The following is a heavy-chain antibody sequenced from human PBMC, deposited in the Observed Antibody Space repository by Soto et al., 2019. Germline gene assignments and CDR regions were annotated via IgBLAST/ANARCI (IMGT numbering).Heavy chain of an antibody. D-gene: IGHD2-2*01. CDR1: GYTFSSHG. CDR2: ISTYNGDT. Sequence: ASVKVSCKASGYTFSSHGITWLRQAPGQGLEWMGWISTYNGDTNYAQNFQGRVTMTTDTSTSTVYMELRSLRSGDTAVYYCARTCSSSSCYHIYWGQGTQVTVSS. V-gene: IGHV1-18*01. J-gene: IGHJ4*02. CDR3: ARTCSSSSCYHIY.